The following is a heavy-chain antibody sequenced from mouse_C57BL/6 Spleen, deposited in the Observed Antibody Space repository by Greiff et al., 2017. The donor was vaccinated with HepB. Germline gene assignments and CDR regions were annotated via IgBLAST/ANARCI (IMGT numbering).Heavy chain of an antibody. CDR1: GFNIKDYY. Sequence: VQLQQSGAELVRPGASVKLSCTASGFNIKDYYMHWVKQRPEQGLEWIGRIDPEDGDTEYAPKFQGKATMTADTSSNTAYLQLSSLTSEDTAVYYCTTDDYDTGDYYAMDYWGQGTSVTVSS. CDR3: TTDDYDTGDYYAMDY. D-gene: IGHD2-4*01. CDR2: IDPEDGDT. J-gene: IGHJ4*01. V-gene: IGHV14-1*01.